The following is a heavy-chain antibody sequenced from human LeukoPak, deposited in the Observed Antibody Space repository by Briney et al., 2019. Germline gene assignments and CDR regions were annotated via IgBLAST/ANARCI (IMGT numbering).Heavy chain of an antibody. CDR3: AKLLMAMVRGVDIDC. CDR1: GFTFRSYS. CDR2: ITGSGGST. Sequence: GGSLRLSCAASGFTFRSYSMNWVRQAPGKGLEWVSAITGSGGSTYYADSVKGRFTISRDNSKNTLYLQMNSLRAEDTAVYYCAKLLMAMVRGVDIDCWGQGTLVTVSS. D-gene: IGHD3-10*01. J-gene: IGHJ4*02. V-gene: IGHV3-23*01.